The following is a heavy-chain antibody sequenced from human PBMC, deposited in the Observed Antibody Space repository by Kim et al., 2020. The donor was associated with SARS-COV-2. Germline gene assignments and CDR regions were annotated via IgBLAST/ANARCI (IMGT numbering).Heavy chain of an antibody. D-gene: IGHD5-12*01. V-gene: IGHV1-46*01. CDR2: INPSGGST. CDR3: ARDGFPRRDGYNYFVSHMPGY. Sequence: ASVKVSCKASGYTFTSYYMHWVRQAPGQGLEWMGIINPSGGSTSYAQKFQGRVTMTRDTSTSTVYMELSSLRSEDTAVYYCARDGFPRRDGYNYFVSHMPGYWGQGTLVTVSS. J-gene: IGHJ4*02. CDR1: GYTFTSYY.